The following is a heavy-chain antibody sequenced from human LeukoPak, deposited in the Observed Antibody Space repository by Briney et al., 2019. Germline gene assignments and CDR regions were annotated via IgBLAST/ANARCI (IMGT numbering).Heavy chain of an antibody. Sequence: GGSLRLSCAASGFTFSSYAMSWVRQAPGKGLEWVSAISGSGGSTYYADSVKGRFTISRDNSKNTLYLQMNSPRAEDTAVYYCAKDIDSSGYYYGAQYFDYWGQGTLVTVSS. CDR3: AKDIDSSGYYYGAQYFDY. J-gene: IGHJ4*02. V-gene: IGHV3-23*01. CDR2: ISGSGGST. CDR1: GFTFSSYA. D-gene: IGHD3-22*01.